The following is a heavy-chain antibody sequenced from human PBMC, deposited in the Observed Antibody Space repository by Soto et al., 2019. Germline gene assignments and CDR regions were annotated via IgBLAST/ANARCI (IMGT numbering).Heavy chain of an antibody. D-gene: IGHD3-16*02. V-gene: IGHV1-2*02. J-gene: IGHJ4*02. Sequence: QVQLVQSGAEVKRPGASVTVSCKASGYTFTGYYLHWVRQAPGQGLEWMGWINPDSGGTNYAQNFQGRVTMTMDTSINTAYMDLGRLRSDDTAMYYCARAGIAFGVVVEQLDYWGQGTLVTVSS. CDR2: INPDSGGT. CDR3: ARAGIAFGVVVEQLDY. CDR1: GYTFTGYY.